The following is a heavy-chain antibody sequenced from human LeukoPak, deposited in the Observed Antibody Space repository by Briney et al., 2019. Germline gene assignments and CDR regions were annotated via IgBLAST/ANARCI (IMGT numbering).Heavy chain of an antibody. CDR2: ISYDGSNK. CDR1: GFTFSSYA. J-gene: IGHJ4*02. CDR3: ARDESEVPAAIFDY. V-gene: IGHV3-30-3*01. Sequence: SGGSLRLSCAASGFTFSSYAMHWVRQAPGKGLEWVAVISYDGSNKYYADSVKGRFTISRDNSKNTLYLQMNSLRAEDTAVYYCARDESEVPAAIFDYWGQGTLVTVSS. D-gene: IGHD2-2*01.